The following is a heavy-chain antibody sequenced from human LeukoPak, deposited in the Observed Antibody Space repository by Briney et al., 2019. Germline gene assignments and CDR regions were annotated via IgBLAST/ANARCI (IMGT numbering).Heavy chain of an antibody. J-gene: IGHJ4*02. CDR1: GFTFSSYE. D-gene: IGHD3-10*01. CDR3: ARDWGSGRFDY. V-gene: IGHV3-48*03. Sequence: GGSLRLSCAASGFTFSSYEMNWVRQAPGKGLEWVSYISSSGSTIYYADSVKGRFTISRDNAKNSLYLQMNSLRAEDTAVYYCARDWGSGRFDYWGQGTLVTVSS. CDR2: ISSSGSTI.